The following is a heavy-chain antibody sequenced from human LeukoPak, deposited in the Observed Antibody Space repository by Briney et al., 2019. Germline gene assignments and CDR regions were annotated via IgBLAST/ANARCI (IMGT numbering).Heavy chain of an antibody. D-gene: IGHD2/OR15-2a*01. Sequence: GGSLRLSCAASGFTFRTSGMSWVRQAPGKGLEWVSAIGGSGVSTYYADSVKGRSTISRDNSKNTLYLQMNSLRAEDTAVYYCARGKTSQNIVTRKTYNWFDPWGQGTLVTVSS. J-gene: IGHJ5*02. V-gene: IGHV3-23*01. CDR1: GFTFRTSG. CDR2: IGGSGVST. CDR3: ARGKTSQNIVTRKTYNWFDP.